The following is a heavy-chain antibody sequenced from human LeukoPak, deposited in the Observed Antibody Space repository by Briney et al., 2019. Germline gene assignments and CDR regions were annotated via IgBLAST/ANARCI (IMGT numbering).Heavy chain of an antibody. CDR2: INPNSGGT. J-gene: IGHJ6*02. V-gene: IGHV1-2*02. Sequence: ASVKVSCKASGYTFTGYYMHWVRQAPGQGLEWMGWINPNSGGTNYAQKFQGRVTMTRDTSISTAYMELSRLRSDDTAVYYRARKPPYYYYGMDVWGQGTTVTVSS. CDR1: GYTFTGYY. CDR3: ARKPPYYYYGMDV.